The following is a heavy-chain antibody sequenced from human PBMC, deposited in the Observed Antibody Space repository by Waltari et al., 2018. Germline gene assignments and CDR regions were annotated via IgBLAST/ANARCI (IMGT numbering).Heavy chain of an antibody. Sequence: EVQLVESGGGLVQPGGSLRLSCAASGFTFSHSWMTWGRQAPGKGLEWVASIKQDGSEKYYVDSVKGRFTISRDNAKNSLYLQMNSLRDEDTAVYYCARGLSIRAMTMVVTIDYWGQGTLVTVSS. J-gene: IGHJ4*02. CDR1: GFTFSHSW. D-gene: IGHD4-17*01. CDR2: IKQDGSEK. V-gene: IGHV3-7*01. CDR3: ARGLSIRAMTMVVTIDY.